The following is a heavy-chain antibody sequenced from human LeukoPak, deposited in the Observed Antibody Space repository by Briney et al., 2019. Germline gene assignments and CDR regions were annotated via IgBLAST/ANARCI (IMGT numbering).Heavy chain of an antibody. D-gene: IGHD4-17*01. CDR1: GFTFSSYS. CDR3: ARAPTVTTPKTFGY. Sequence: PGGSLRLSCAASGFTFSSYSMNWVRQAPGKGLEWVSYISSSSSTIYYADSVKGRFTISRDNAKNSLYLQMNSLRAEDTAVYYCARAPTVTTPKTFGYWGQGTLVTVSS. V-gene: IGHV3-48*01. CDR2: ISSSSSTI. J-gene: IGHJ4*02.